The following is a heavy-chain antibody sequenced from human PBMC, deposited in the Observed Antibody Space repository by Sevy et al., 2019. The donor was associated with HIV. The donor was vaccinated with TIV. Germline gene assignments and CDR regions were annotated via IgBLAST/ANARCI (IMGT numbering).Heavy chain of an antibody. V-gene: IGHV3-23*01. CDR2: ISGSGGST. CDR3: AKDGLYYYDSSGYYDDGKFDY. Sequence: GGSLRLSCAASGFTFSSYAMSWVRQAPGKGLEWVSAISGSGGSTYYADSVKGRFTISRDNSKNTLYLQMNSLRAEDTAVYYCAKDGLYYYDSSGYYDDGKFDYWGQRTLVTVSS. D-gene: IGHD3-22*01. J-gene: IGHJ4*02. CDR1: GFTFSSYA.